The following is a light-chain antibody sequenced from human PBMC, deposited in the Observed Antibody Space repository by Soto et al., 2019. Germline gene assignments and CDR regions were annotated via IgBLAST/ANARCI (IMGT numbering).Light chain of an antibody. CDR3: PHYSNWPPYT. J-gene: IGKJ2*01. V-gene: IGKV3D-15*01. Sequence: EIVMTQSPDTLSVSPGERAALSCRTSQSVSRDLAWYQQKPGQAPRLLIYGASTRATGIPARFSGSGSGTEFTLTISSLQSEDFAVYYCPHYSNWPPYTFGQGTKLEI. CDR2: GAS. CDR1: QSVSRD.